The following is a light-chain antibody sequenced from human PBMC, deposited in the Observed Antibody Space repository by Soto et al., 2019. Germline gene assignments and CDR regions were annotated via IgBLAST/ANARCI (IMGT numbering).Light chain of an antibody. V-gene: IGKV2-30*01. Sequence: DVVMAQSPLSLPVTLGQPASISCRSSQSLVYSDGNTYLNWFHKRPGQSQRRLIYKVSNRDSGVPDRFSGGGSGTDFTLKISRVEAEDVGVYYCMQGTYWPRLTFGGGTKVEIK. J-gene: IGKJ4*01. CDR2: KVS. CDR3: MQGTYWPRLT. CDR1: QSLVYSDGNTY.